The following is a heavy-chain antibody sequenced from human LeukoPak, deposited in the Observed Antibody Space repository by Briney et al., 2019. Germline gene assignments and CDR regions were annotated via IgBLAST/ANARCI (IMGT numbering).Heavy chain of an antibody. J-gene: IGHJ5*02. D-gene: IGHD3-9*01. V-gene: IGHV4-34*01. CDR3: ARTSDNYDILTGYSNWFDP. Sequence: NPSETLSLTCAVYGGSFSGDYWSWIRQLPGKGLEWIGEINHSGSTNYNPSLKSRVTISVDTSKNQFSLKLSSVTAADTAVYYCARTSDNYDILTGYSNWFDPWGQGTLVTVSS. CDR1: GGSFSGDY. CDR2: INHSGST.